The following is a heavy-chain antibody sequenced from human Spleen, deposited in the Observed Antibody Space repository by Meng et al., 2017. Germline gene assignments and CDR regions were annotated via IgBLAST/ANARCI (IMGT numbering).Heavy chain of an antibody. CDR1: GGSFSDYY. Sequence: QAPLQRGGAGLLKPSATLSLTCVVSGGSFSDYYWSRIRQPPGKGLEWIGEINHSGSTNYNPSLESRANISVDTSQNNLSLKLSSVTAADSAVYYCARGGLTSSDWGQGTLVTVSS. D-gene: IGHD3-3*01. J-gene: IGHJ4*02. CDR2: INHSGST. V-gene: IGHV4-34*01. CDR3: ARGGLTSSD.